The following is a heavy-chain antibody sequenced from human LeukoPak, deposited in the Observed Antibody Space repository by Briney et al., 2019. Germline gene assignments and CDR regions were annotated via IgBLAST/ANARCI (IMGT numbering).Heavy chain of an antibody. CDR3: ARSHDYGETGGYFDY. Sequence: AASVKVSCKASGYTFTSYGISWVRQAPGQGLEWMGWISAYNGNTNYAQKLQGRVTMTTDTSTSTAYMELRSLRSDDTAVYYCARSHDYGETGGYFDYWGQGTLVTVSS. CDR2: ISAYNGNT. D-gene: IGHD4-17*01. CDR1: GYTFTSYG. J-gene: IGHJ4*02. V-gene: IGHV1-18*01.